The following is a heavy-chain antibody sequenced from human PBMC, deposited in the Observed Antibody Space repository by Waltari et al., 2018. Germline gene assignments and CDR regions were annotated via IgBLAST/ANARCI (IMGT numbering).Heavy chain of an antibody. D-gene: IGHD3-3*01. CDR3: ARGADFWSGYSSGYYYYMDV. J-gene: IGHJ6*03. CDR2: IYTSGST. CDR1: GGSISSGSYY. Sequence: QVQLQESGPGLVKPSQTLSLTCTVSGGSISSGSYYWSWIRQPAGKGLEWIGRIYTSGSTNYNPSLKSRVTISVDTSKNQFSLKLSSVTAADTAVYYCARGADFWSGYSSGYYYYMDVWGKGTTVTVSS. V-gene: IGHV4-61*02.